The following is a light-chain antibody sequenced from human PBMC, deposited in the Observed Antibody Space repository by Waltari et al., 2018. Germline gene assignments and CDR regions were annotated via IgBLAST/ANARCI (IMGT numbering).Light chain of an antibody. CDR1: SSDVGAYNF. Sequence: QSALTQPASVSGSPGPSITISCTGTSSDVGAYNFVSWYQQHPGKAPHLIIYEVSERPPGVSNRFSGSKSDNTASLTISGLQAEDEADYYCSSYTTSTAPGVFGAGTKVTVL. V-gene: IGLV2-14*01. J-gene: IGLJ1*01. CDR3: SSYTTSTAPGV. CDR2: EVS.